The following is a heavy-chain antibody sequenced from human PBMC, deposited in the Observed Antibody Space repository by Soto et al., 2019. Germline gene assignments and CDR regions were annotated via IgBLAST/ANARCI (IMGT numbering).Heavy chain of an antibody. CDR1: GGSFSGYY. Sequence: SETLSLTCAVYGGSFSGYYWSWIRQPPGKGLEWIGEINHSGSTNYNPSLKSRVTISVDTSKNQFSLKLSSVTAADTAVYYCARGGNWINRVLDDWGQGTQVTVSS. D-gene: IGHD1-1*01. V-gene: IGHV4-34*01. J-gene: IGHJ4*02. CDR3: ARGGNWINRVLDD. CDR2: INHSGST.